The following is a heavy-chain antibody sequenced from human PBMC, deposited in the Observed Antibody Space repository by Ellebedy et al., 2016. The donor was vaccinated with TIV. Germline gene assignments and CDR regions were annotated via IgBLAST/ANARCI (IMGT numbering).Heavy chain of an antibody. J-gene: IGHJ6*02. CDR3: TTAQRVVAATYYYYYGMDV. V-gene: IGHV3-15*01. D-gene: IGHD2-15*01. CDR2: IKSKTDGGTT. CDR1: GFTFSNAW. Sequence: GGSLRLXCAASGFTFSNAWMSWVRQAPGKGLEWVGRIKSKTDGGTTDYAAPVKGRFTISRDDSKNTLYLQMNSLKTEDTAVYYCTTAQRVVAATYYYYYGMDVWGQGTTVTVSS.